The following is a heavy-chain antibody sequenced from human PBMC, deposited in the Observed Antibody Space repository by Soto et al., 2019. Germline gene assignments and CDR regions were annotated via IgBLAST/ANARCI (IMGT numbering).Heavy chain of an antibody. CDR1: GGSISSGGYS. CDR2: IYHSGST. V-gene: IGHV4-30-2*01. D-gene: IGHD3-10*01. Sequence: SETLSLTCAVSGGSISSGGYSWSWIRQPPGKGLEWIGYIYHSGSTYYNPSLKSRVTISEDRSKNQFSLKLSSVTAADTAVYYCARRFYYGSGSYPWFDPWGQGTLVTVSS. CDR3: ARRFYYGSGSYPWFDP. J-gene: IGHJ5*02.